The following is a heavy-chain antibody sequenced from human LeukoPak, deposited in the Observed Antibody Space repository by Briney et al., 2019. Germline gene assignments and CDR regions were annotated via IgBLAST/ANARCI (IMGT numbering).Heavy chain of an antibody. CDR1: GYTFTSYG. D-gene: IGHD1-26*01. CDR2: IIPIFGTA. V-gene: IGHV1-69*05. J-gene: IGHJ3*02. Sequence: SVKVSCKASGYTFTSYGISWVRQAPGQGLEWMGGIIPIFGTANYAQKFQGRVTITTDESTSTAYMELSSLRSEDTAVYYCASSAGWESDTFDIWGQGTMVTVSS. CDR3: ASSAGWESDTFDI.